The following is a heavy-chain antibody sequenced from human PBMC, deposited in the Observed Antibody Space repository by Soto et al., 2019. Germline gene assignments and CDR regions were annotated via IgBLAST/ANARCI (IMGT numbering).Heavy chain of an antibody. D-gene: IGHD3-9*01. CDR1: GFTFSSYA. Sequence: GGSLRLSCAASGFTFSSYAMSWVRQAPGKGLEWVSAISGSGGSTYYADPVKGRFTISRDNSKNTLYLQMNSLRAEDTAVYYCAKDREGLRYFDPPPAYWGQGTLVTVSS. V-gene: IGHV3-23*01. CDR3: AKDREGLRYFDPPPAY. J-gene: IGHJ4*02. CDR2: ISGSGGST.